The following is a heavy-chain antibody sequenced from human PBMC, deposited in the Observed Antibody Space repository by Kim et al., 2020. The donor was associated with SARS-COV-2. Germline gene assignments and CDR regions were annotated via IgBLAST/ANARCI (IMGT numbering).Heavy chain of an antibody. V-gene: IGHV1-18*01. CDR1: GYTFTNYG. CDR2: ISAYNGNT. CDR3: ARDRDCGGDCYPDAFDI. Sequence: ASVKVSCKASGYTFTNYGISWVRQAPGQGLEWMGWISAYNGNTNYAQNLQGRVTMTTDTSTSTVYMELRSLRSDDTAVYYCARDRDCGGDCYPDAFDIWCQGTMVTDSS. D-gene: IGHD2-21*02. J-gene: IGHJ3*02.